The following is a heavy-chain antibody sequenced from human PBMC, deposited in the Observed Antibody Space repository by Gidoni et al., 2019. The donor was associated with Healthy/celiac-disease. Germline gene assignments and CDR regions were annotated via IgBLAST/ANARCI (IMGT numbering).Heavy chain of an antibody. V-gene: IGHV6-1*01. CDR1: GDSVSSNSAA. D-gene: IGHD6-19*01. J-gene: IGHJ3*02. CDR2: TYYRSKWYN. CDR3: ARDQTRIAVAGGASDAFDI. Sequence: AISGDSVSSNSAAWNWIRQSPSRGLEWLGRTYYRSKWYNDYAVSVKSRITINPDTSKNQFSLQLNSVTPEDTAVYYCARDQTRIAVAGGASDAFDIWGQGTMVTVSS.